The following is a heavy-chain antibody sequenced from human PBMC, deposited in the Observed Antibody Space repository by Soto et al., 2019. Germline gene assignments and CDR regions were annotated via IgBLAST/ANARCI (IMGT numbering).Heavy chain of an antibody. CDR1: GFTSGHYT. J-gene: IGHJ4*02. D-gene: IGHD3-3*01. V-gene: IGHV3-49*03. Sequence: GGSLRLSCTPSGFTSGHYTITWFRQAPGGGLEWVGFIRSKAYGGTTEYAASVRGRFTISRDDSKGIAYLQLNSLNTEDTAVYYCSRSWGYNYWSGYYSPTHYFDYWGQGTQVTVSS. CDR2: IRSKAYGGTT. CDR3: SRSWGYNYWSGYYSPTHYFDY.